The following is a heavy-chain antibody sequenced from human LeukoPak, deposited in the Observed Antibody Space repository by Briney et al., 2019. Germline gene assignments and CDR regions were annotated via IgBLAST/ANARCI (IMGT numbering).Heavy chain of an antibody. D-gene: IGHD2-2*01. CDR1: GYTFTKYW. J-gene: IGHJ2*01. V-gene: IGHV5-51*01. Sequence: GESLQISFEGPGYTFTKYWIGWVRPMPGKGLEWMGIIHPGDSHTWYSPSFQGQVTISADKSISMAYLQWSSLKASDTAMYFCARQPGMTAKSWYFDLWGRGTLVTVSS. CDR2: IHPGDSHT. CDR3: ARQPGMTAKSWYFDL.